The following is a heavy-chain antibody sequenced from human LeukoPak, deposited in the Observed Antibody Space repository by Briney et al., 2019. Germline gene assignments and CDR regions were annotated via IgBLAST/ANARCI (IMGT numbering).Heavy chain of an antibody. CDR3: KSGGAAPGRFDY. V-gene: IGHV3-7*01. J-gene: IGHJ4*02. CDR2: IKHDGSEQ. CDR1: GFTFTSYW. D-gene: IGHD6-13*01. Sequence: GGSLRLSCAASGFTFTSYWMSLMRQAPGKGLQWVANIKHDGSEQYYVDSVKGRFTISRDNAKNSLYLQMNSLGVEDTAVYYCKSGGAAPGRFDYWGQGALVTVSS.